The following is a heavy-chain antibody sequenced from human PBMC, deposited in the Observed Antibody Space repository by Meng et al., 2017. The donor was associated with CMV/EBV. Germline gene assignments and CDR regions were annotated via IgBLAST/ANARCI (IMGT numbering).Heavy chain of an antibody. J-gene: IGHJ6*02. CDR3: ARDTPHQADYYSPGGMDV. CDR2: IYSGGST. D-gene: IGHD3-10*01. Sequence: ESLKISCAASGFTDSSNYMSWVRQAPGKGMEWVSVIYSGGSTYYTASVKGRFTISRDNSKNTLYLQMNSLRAEDTAVYYCARDTPHQADYYSPGGMDVWGQGTTVTVSS. CDR1: GFTDSSNY. V-gene: IGHV3-53*01.